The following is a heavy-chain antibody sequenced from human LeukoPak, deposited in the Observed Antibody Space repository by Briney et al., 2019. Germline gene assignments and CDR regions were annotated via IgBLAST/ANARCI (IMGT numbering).Heavy chain of an antibody. CDR2: ITGSGANT. D-gene: IGHD6-19*01. V-gene: IGHV3-23*01. CDR1: GFTFSSYA. Sequence: PGGSLRLSCAASGFTFSSYAMSWVRQAPGKGLEWVSTITGSGANTYYAESVKGRFTISRDSSKNTLYVQMISLRAEDTAVYYCAKGSSSGWPYYFDYWGQGTLVTVSS. J-gene: IGHJ4*02. CDR3: AKGSSSGWPYYFDY.